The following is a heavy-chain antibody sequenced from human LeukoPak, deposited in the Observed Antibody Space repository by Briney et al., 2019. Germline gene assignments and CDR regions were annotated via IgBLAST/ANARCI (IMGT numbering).Heavy chain of an antibody. V-gene: IGHV1-8*01. Sequence: ASVKVSCKASGYTFTSYDINWVRQATGQGLEWMGWMNPNSGNTGYAQKFQGRVTMTRNTSISTAYMELSSLRSEDTAVYYCAKPRRVITLDYFDYWGQGTLVTVSS. D-gene: IGHD3-9*01. CDR3: AKPRRVITLDYFDY. J-gene: IGHJ4*02. CDR2: MNPNSGNT. CDR1: GYTFTSYD.